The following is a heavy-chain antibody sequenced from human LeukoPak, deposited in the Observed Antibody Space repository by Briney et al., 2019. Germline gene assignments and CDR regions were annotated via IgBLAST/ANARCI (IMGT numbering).Heavy chain of an antibody. V-gene: IGHV1-69*13. J-gene: IGHJ3*02. CDR2: IIPIFGTA. CDR3: ARAKYSSSRKTGDAFDI. Sequence: SVKVSCKASGGTFSSYAISWVRQAPGQGLEWMGGIIPIFGTANYAQKFQGRVTITADESTSTAYIELSSLRSEDTAVYYCARAKYSSSRKTGDAFDIWGQGTMVTVSS. D-gene: IGHD6-6*01. CDR1: GGTFSSYA.